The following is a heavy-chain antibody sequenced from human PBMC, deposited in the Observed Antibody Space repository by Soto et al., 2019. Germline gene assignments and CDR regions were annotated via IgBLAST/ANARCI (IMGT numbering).Heavy chain of an antibody. V-gene: IGHV3-23*01. CDR3: ARKGTTDWYDY. D-gene: IGHD3-9*01. J-gene: IGHJ4*02. CDR1: GFTFSSYA. CDR2: ITSGGST. Sequence: EVQLLESGGGLAQPGGSLRLSCAASGFTFSSYAMTWVRQAPGKGLEWVSGITSGGSTYYADSVKGRFTISRDNSKNTLFLQMNSLRAEETAVDYCARKGTTDWYDYWGQGTLVTVSS.